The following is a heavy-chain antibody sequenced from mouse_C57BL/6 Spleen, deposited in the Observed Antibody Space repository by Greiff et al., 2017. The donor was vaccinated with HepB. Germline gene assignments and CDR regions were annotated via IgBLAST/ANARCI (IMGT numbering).Heavy chain of an antibody. V-gene: IGHV1-26*01. CDR2: INPNNGGT. J-gene: IGHJ4*01. CDR3: ARSYYDYDGYAMDY. CDR1: GYTFTDYY. D-gene: IGHD2-4*01. Sequence: EVQLQQSGPELVKPGASVKISCKASGYTFTDYYMNWVKQSHGKSLEWIGDINPNNGGTSYNQKFKGKATLTVDKSYSTAYMELRSLTSEDSAVYYCARSYYDYDGYAMDYWGQGTSVTVSS.